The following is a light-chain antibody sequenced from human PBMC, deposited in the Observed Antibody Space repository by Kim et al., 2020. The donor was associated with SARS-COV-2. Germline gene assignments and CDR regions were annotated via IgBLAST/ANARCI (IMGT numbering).Light chain of an antibody. J-gene: IGLJ1*01. CDR1: NIGGHS. Sequence: SYELTQPPSVSVDQGQTARITCGGNNIGGHSVHWYQQKPGQAPVLVIYYDSDRPSGIPERSSVSKAATTATLTISRVVAGDEADFSCQVWYTETDYYVF. CDR2: YDS. V-gene: IGLV3-21*01. CDR3: QVWYTETDYYV.